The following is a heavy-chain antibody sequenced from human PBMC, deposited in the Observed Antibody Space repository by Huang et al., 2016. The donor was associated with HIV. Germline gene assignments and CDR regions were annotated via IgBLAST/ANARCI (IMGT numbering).Heavy chain of an antibody. D-gene: IGHD6-13*01. V-gene: IGHV1-69*10. J-gene: IGHJ3*02. CDR2: MCPRVSGT. CDR1: GGSFNSLA. CDR3: AREGQTWYGKPIAAFEI. Sequence: VQLVQSGAEVRRPGTSVKISCKASGGSFNSLAFNWVRQAPGQGLQYMGGMCPRVSGTNYAEKFRGRLAISADKSTNTVFMELRGLTSGDTGVFFCAREGQTWYGKPIAAFEIWGLGTTVIVSP.